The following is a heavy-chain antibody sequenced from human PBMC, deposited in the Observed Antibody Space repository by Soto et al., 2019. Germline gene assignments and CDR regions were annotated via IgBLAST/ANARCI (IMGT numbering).Heavy chain of an antibody. Sequence: PSETLSLTCTVSGGSISSYYWSWIRQPPGKGLEWIGYIYYSGSTNYNPSLKSRVTISVDTSKNQFSLKLSSVTAADTAVYYCAGTLWFGDQDYWGQGTLVTVSS. CDR2: IYYSGST. D-gene: IGHD3-10*01. CDR3: AGTLWFGDQDY. CDR1: GGSISSYY. V-gene: IGHV4-59*01. J-gene: IGHJ4*02.